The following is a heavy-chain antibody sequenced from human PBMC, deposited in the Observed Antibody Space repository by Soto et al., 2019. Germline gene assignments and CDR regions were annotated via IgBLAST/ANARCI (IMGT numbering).Heavy chain of an antibody. V-gene: IGHV3-30-3*01. CDR3: ARDKGWLQFSYYYGMDV. D-gene: IGHD5-12*01. J-gene: IGHJ6*02. CDR1: GFTFSSYA. CDR2: ISYDGSNK. Sequence: PGGSLRLSCAASGFTFSSYAMHWVRQAPGKGLEWVAVISYDGSNKYYADSVKGRFTISRDNSKNTLYLQMNSLRAEDTAVYYCARDKGWLQFSYYYGMDVWGQGTTVTVSS.